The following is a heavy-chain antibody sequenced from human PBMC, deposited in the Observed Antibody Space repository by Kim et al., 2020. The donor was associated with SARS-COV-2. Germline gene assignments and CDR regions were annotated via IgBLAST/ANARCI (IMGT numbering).Heavy chain of an antibody. J-gene: IGHJ6*02. Sequence: SETLSLTCAVYGGSFSGYYWSWIRQPPGKGLEWIGEINHSGSTNYNPSLKSRVTISVDTSKNQFSLKLSSVTAADTAVYYCARGRGAVAGIYYYYGMDVWGQGTTVTVSS. V-gene: IGHV4-34*01. CDR3: ARGRGAVAGIYYYYGMDV. CDR2: INHSGST. CDR1: GGSFSGYY. D-gene: IGHD6-19*01.